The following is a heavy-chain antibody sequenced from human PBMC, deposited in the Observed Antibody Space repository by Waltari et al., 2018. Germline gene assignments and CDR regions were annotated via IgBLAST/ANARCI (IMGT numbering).Heavy chain of an antibody. V-gene: IGHV1-69-2*01. Sequence: EVQLVQSGAEVKKPGATVTIPCTVSGCPFTDYSMHWLQQAPGKGLEWMGLVDPEDGETIYAEKFQGRVTITADTSTDTAYMELSSLRSEDTAVYYCATVTAMARTYYYMDVWGKGTTVTVSS. CDR2: VDPEDGET. D-gene: IGHD5-18*01. CDR3: ATVTAMARTYYYMDV. J-gene: IGHJ6*03. CDR1: GCPFTDYS.